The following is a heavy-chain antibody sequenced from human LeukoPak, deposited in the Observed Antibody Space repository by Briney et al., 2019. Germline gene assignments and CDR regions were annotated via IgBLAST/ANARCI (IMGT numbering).Heavy chain of an antibody. CDR1: GFTFSSYS. J-gene: IGHJ4*02. Sequence: PGGSLRLSCAASGFTFSSYSMNWVRQAPGKGLEWVSYISSSSSTIYYADSVKGRFTISRDNAKNSLYLQMNSLRDEDTAVYYCARGENYYDSSGYYTYYFDYWGQGTLVTVSS. V-gene: IGHV3-48*02. D-gene: IGHD3-22*01. CDR3: ARGENYYDSSGYYTYYFDY. CDR2: ISSSSSTI.